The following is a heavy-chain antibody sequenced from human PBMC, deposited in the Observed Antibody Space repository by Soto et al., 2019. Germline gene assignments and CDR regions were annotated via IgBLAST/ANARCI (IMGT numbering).Heavy chain of an antibody. V-gene: IGHV2-5*02. J-gene: IGHJ4*02. Sequence: QITLKESGPTLVKPTQTLTLTCAFSGFSLRTNGVGVGWIRQPPGKALEWLALIYWDGYKHYSPSLKSRLTITEDTSKNQVVLTMTNMNPGDTATYYCAHKGGGDRILDYWGQGTLVTVSS. CDR1: GFSLRTNGVG. CDR2: IYWDGYK. CDR3: AHKGGGDRILDY. D-gene: IGHD3-16*01.